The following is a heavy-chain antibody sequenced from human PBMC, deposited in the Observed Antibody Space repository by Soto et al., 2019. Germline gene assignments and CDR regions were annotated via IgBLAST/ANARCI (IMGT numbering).Heavy chain of an antibody. J-gene: IGHJ5*02. CDR1: GGSISSSSYY. Sequence: SETLSLTCTVSGGSISSSSYYWGWIRQPPGKGLEWIGTISYSGNTYYNPSLKSRVAISVDTSKKQFSLKLSSVTAADTAVYYCATFQQLELMNWFDPWGQGTLVTVSS. CDR3: ATFQQLELMNWFDP. V-gene: IGHV4-39*01. CDR2: ISYSGNT. D-gene: IGHD1-1*01.